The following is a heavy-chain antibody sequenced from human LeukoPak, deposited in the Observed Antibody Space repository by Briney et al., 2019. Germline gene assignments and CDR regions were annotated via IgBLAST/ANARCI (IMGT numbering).Heavy chain of an antibody. Sequence: SETLSLTCTVSGGSVSSYSWSWLRPPPGKGLEWIGYIYYSESTNYHPSLQSRVTISVDTSKNQFSLRLSSVTAADTAVYYCARWTYYYDSSGYSYWDFDHWGQGTLVTVSS. V-gene: IGHV4-59*02. CDR1: GGSVSSYS. J-gene: IGHJ4*02. D-gene: IGHD3-22*01. CDR3: ARWTYYYDSSGYSYWDFDH. CDR2: IYYSEST.